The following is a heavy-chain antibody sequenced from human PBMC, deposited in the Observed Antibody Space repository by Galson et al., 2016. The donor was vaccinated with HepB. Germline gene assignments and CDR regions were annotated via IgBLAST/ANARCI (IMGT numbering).Heavy chain of an antibody. CDR2: IQPEGSEK. V-gene: IGHV3-7*01. D-gene: IGHD6-13*01. CDR3: ARGIATPGVDY. J-gene: IGHJ4*02. CDR1: GFTFSTYW. Sequence: SLRLSCAASGFTFSTYWINWVRQGPGKGLEWVANIQPEGSEKYYVDSVKGRFTISRDNAKNSLYLQMNSLKAEDTAVYYCARGIATPGVDYWGQGSLVTVPS.